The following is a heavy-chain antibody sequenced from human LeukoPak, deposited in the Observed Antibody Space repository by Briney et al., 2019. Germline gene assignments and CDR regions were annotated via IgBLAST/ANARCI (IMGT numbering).Heavy chain of an antibody. D-gene: IGHD4-23*01. CDR1: GFTFSSYS. J-gene: IGHJ4*02. Sequence: PGGSLRLSCAASGFTFSSYSMNWVRQAPGKGLEWVLSISSSSNYIYYADSVKGRFTISRDNAKNSLYLQMNSLRAEDTAVYFCASSSLYGGSRRDGGGGFDYWGQGTLVTVSS. CDR2: ISSSSNYI. CDR3: ASSSLYGGSRRDGGGGFDY. V-gene: IGHV3-21*01.